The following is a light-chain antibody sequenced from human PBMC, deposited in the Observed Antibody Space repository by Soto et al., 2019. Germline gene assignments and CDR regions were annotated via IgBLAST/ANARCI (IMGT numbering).Light chain of an antibody. CDR1: SSNTGINT. J-gene: IGLJ1*01. CDR2: TDN. V-gene: IGLV1-44*01. CDR3: AAWDDSLNGLYV. Sequence: QSVRTQPPSASGTPGQRVTISCSGSSSNTGINTVNWYQQVPGTAPKLLIYTDNQRPSGVPDRFSGSKSGTSASLAISGLQSEDEADYYCAAWDDSLNGLYVFGTGTKVTV.